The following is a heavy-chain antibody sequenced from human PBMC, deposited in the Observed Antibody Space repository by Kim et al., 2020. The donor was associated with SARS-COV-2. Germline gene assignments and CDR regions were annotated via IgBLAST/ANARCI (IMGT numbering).Heavy chain of an antibody. CDR2: IYSGGST. Sequence: GGSLRLSCAASGFTVSSNYMSWVRQAPGKGLEWVSVIYSGGSTYYEDSVKGRFTISRDNSKNTLYLQMNSLRAEDTAVYYCARDFGIVGATSYYYYGMDVWGQGTTVTVSS. J-gene: IGHJ6*02. D-gene: IGHD1-26*01. CDR3: ARDFGIVGATSYYYYGMDV. CDR1: GFTVSSNY. V-gene: IGHV3-66*02.